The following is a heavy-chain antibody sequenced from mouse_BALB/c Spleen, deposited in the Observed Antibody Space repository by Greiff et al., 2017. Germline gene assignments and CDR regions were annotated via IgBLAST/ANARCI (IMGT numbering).Heavy chain of an antibody. CDR1: GYSITSDYA. Sequence: EVQLQESGPGLVKPSQSLSLTCTVTGYSITSDYAWNWIRQFPGNKLEWMGYISYSGSTSYNPSLKSRISITRDTSKNQFFLQLNSVTTEDTATYYCARGSLYVSYAMDYWGQGTSVTVSS. D-gene: IGHD2-3*01. CDR2: ISYSGST. CDR3: ARGSLYVSYAMDY. V-gene: IGHV3-2*02. J-gene: IGHJ4*01.